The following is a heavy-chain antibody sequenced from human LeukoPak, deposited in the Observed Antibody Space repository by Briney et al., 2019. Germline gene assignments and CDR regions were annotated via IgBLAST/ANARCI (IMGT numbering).Heavy chain of an antibody. Sequence: SETLSLTCAVYGGSFSGYYWSWIRQPPRKGLEWIGEINHSGSTNYNPSLKSRVTISVDTSKNQSSLKLSSVTAADTAVYYCAREGYCSSTSCYTDAFDIWGQGTMVTVSS. CDR1: GGSFSGYY. D-gene: IGHD2-2*01. CDR2: INHSGST. V-gene: IGHV4-34*01. CDR3: AREGYCSSTSCYTDAFDI. J-gene: IGHJ3*02.